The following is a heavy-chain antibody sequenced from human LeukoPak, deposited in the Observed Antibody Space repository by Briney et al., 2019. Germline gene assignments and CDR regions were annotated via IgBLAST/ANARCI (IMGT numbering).Heavy chain of an antibody. J-gene: IGHJ4*02. V-gene: IGHV1-69*06. Sequence: SVKVSCKASGGTFSGYAVNWVRQAPGQGLEWVGRIIPIFVTPDYAQKFQGRVTITADKSTSTAYMELSSLKSEDTAVYYCARGVAGNVYWGQGTLVTVSS. D-gene: IGHD6-19*01. CDR1: GGTFSGYA. CDR2: IIPIFVTP. CDR3: ARGVAGNVY.